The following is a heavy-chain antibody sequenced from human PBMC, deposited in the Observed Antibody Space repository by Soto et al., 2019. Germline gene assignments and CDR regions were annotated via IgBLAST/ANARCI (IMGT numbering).Heavy chain of an antibody. J-gene: IGHJ6*02. D-gene: IGHD5-18*01. CDR3: AREGVTPSYYYYYGMDV. CDR2: ISYSGST. Sequence: PSETLSLTCTVSGGSISSYYWSWIRQPPGKGLEWIGYISYSGSTNYNSSLKSRVTISVDTSKNQFSLKLSSVTAADTAVYYRAREGVTPSYYYYYGMDVWGQGTTVTVSS. CDR1: GGSISSYY. V-gene: IGHV4-59*01.